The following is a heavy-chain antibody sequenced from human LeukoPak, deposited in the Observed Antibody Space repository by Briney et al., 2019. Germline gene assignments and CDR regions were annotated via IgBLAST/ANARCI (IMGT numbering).Heavy chain of an antibody. CDR2: ISSSGSTI. V-gene: IGHV3-11*04. Sequence: GGSLRLSCAASGFTFSDYYMSWIRQAPGKGLEWVSYISSSGSTIYYADSVKGRFTIPRDNAKNSLYLQMNSLRAEDTAVYYCARDQAAAGTIWFDPWGQGTLVTVSS. CDR1: GFTFSDYY. CDR3: ARDQAAAGTIWFDP. J-gene: IGHJ5*02. D-gene: IGHD6-13*01.